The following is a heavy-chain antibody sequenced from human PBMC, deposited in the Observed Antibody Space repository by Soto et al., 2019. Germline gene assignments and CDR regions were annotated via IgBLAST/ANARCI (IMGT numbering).Heavy chain of an antibody. CDR1: GGTFSSYA. J-gene: IGHJ5*02. D-gene: IGHD3-22*01. CDR2: IIPIFGTA. V-gene: IGHV1-69*01. Sequence: QVQLVQSGAEVKKPGSSVKVSCKASGGTFSSYAISCVRQAPGQGLEWMGGIIPIFGTANYAQKFQGRVTINADESTSTAYRELSSLRSEDTAVYYCARAIEHYDSSGYYYVFSWFDPWGQGTLVTVSS. CDR3: ARAIEHYDSSGYYYVFSWFDP.